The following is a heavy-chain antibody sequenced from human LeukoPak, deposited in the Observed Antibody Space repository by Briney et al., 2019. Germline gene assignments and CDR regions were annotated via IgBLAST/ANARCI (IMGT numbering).Heavy chain of an antibody. CDR2: IYASGSTDYNPSRT. V-gene: IGHV4-4*07. D-gene: IGHD1-26*01. CDR3: ARMYSGSYGGIDF. CDR1: GGSFTSYD. J-gene: IGHJ4*02. Sequence: SETLSLTCTVSGGSFTSYDWSWIRQPAGQGLEWIGRIYASGSTDYNPSRTNYNPSLESRVTMSVDTSKNQFSLELTSVTAADTAVYYCARMYSGSYGGIDFWGQGTLVTVSS.